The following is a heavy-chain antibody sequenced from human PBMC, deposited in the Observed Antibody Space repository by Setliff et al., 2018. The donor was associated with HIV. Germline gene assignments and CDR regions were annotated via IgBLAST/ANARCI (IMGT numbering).Heavy chain of an antibody. CDR3: AGGPGTTSIDY. CDR1: GYIFTDYY. D-gene: IGHD1-26*01. CDR2: VDPQDGET. V-gene: IGHV1-69-2*01. J-gene: IGHJ4*02. Sequence: ASVKVSCKSSGYIFTDYYMHWVQQAPGEGLEWMGRVDPQDGETKYAEKFQGRVTITADTSTGTSVMELSSLKSEDTAVYYCAGGPGTTSIDYWAQGTLVTVSS.